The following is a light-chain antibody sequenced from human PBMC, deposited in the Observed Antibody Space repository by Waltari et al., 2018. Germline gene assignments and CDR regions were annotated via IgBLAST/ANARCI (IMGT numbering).Light chain of an antibody. CDR2: DAS. J-gene: IGKJ1*01. CDR1: QSVSRA. V-gene: IGKV3-20*01. Sequence: EIVLTQSPGTLSLSLGERATLPCRASQSVSRALAWYQQKPGQAPRLLIYDASTRATGIPDRFSGSGSGTDFSLTISRLEPDDFAVYYCQHYVRLPATFGQGTTVEI. CDR3: QHYVRLPAT.